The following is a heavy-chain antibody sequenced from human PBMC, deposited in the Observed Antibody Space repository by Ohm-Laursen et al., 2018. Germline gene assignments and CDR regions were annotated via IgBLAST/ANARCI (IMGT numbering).Heavy chain of an antibody. J-gene: IGHJ6*02. V-gene: IGHV1-18*01. Sequence: ASVKVSCKASGGTFNRDAISWVRQAPGQGLEWMGWISAYNGNTNYAQKLQGRVTMTTDTSTSTAYMELRSLRSDDTAVYYCARGVYEYYYYGMDVWGQGTTVTVSS. D-gene: IGHD5/OR15-5a*01. CDR1: GGTFNRDA. CDR3: ARGVYEYYYYGMDV. CDR2: ISAYNGNT.